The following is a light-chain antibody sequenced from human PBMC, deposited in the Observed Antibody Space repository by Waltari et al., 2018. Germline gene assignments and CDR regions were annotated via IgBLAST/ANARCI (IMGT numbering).Light chain of an antibody. Sequence: EIVLTQSPTSMAVSQGERVTISCTASSSVSTSYLHWYQQKPGFPPRLLVYRISSLASGVPARFSGSGSGTSYTLTIISMEAEDAANYYCQQGHSIPPTFGQGTKVEIK. CDR1: SSVSTSY. CDR2: RIS. J-gene: IGKJ1*01. V-gene: IGKV3D-7*01. CDR3: QQGHSIPPT.